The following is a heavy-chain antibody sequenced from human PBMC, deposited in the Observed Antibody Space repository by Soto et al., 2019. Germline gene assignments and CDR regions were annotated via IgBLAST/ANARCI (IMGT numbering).Heavy chain of an antibody. J-gene: IGHJ3*02. CDR3: ARLYCSSPSCYSVGAFEI. CDR1: GFTFSNYG. V-gene: IGHV3-33*01. Sequence: PGGSLRLSCAASGFTFSNYGMHWVRQAPGKGLEWVALIWFDGSDKYYADSVKGRFTMSRDNSKNTVYLQMSSLRAEDTAMYYCARLYCSSPSCYSVGAFEIRGQGTMGTV. D-gene: IGHD2-2*01. CDR2: IWFDGSDK.